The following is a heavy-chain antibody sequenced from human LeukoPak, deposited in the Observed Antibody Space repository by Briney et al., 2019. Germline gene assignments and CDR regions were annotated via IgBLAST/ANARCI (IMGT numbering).Heavy chain of an antibody. V-gene: IGHV2-5*02. J-gene: IGHJ4*02. Sequence: SGPTLVNPTQTLTLTCTFSGFSLSTSGVGVGWIRQPPGKALERLALIYWDDDKRYSPSLKSRLTITKDTSKNQVVLTMTNMDPVDTATYYCAHSRDYDSSGYYFTYFDYWGQGTLVTVSS. D-gene: IGHD3-22*01. CDR3: AHSRDYDSSGYYFTYFDY. CDR1: GFSLSTSGVG. CDR2: IYWDDDK.